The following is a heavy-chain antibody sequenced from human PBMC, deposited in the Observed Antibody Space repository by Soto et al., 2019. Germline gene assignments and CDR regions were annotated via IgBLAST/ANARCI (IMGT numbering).Heavy chain of an antibody. CDR1: GFTFDDYA. Sequence: LRLSCAASGFTFDDYAMHWVRQAPGKGLEWVSGISWNSGSIGYADSVKGRFTISRDNAKNSLYLQMNSLRAEDTALYYCAKDRGDYYDSSGYHYPYYYYGMDVWGQGTTVTVSS. D-gene: IGHD3-22*01. V-gene: IGHV3-9*01. CDR3: AKDRGDYYDSSGYHYPYYYYGMDV. J-gene: IGHJ6*02. CDR2: ISWNSGSI.